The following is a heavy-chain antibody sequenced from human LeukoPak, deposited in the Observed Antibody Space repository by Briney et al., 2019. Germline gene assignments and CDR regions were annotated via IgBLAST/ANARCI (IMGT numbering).Heavy chain of an antibody. D-gene: IGHD6-19*01. CDR3: AKDTGSSGWYRYFDY. CDR1: GFTFDDYA. CDR2: ISWNSGSI. Sequence: GGSLRLSCGASGFTFDDYAMHWVRQAPGKGLEWVSGISWNSGSIGYADSVKGRFTISRDNAKNSLYLQMNSLRAEDTALYYCAKDTGSSGWYRYFDYWGQGTLVTVSS. V-gene: IGHV3-9*01. J-gene: IGHJ4*02.